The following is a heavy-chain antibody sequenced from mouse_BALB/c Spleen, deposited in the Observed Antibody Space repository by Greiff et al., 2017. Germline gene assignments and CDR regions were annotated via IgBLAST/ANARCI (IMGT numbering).Heavy chain of an antibody. Sequence: EVHLVESGPELVKPGASVKIPCKASGYTFTDYNMDWVKQSHGKSLEWIGDINPNNGGTIYNQKFKGKATLTVDKSSSTAYMELRSLTSEDTAVYYCARSIYYDYDLYFDYWGQGTTLTVSS. J-gene: IGHJ2*01. CDR3: ARSIYYDYDLYFDY. V-gene: IGHV1-18*01. CDR2: INPNNGGT. D-gene: IGHD2-4*01. CDR1: GYTFTDYN.